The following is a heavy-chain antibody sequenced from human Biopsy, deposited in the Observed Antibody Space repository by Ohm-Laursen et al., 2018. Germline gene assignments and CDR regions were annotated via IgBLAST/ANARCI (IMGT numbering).Heavy chain of an antibody. CDR2: MNPISGNT. D-gene: IGHD2/OR15-2a*01. CDR3: ARAVRYRLLSDP. J-gene: IGHJ5*02. Sequence: SSVKVSCKASGYTFTTYDITWVRQATGQGPEWMGWMNPISGNTGYAHKFRGRVTMTSDSSISTAYLEVSSLTYEDTAVYYCARAVRYRLLSDPWGQGTLVTVSS. CDR1: GYTFTTYD. V-gene: IGHV1-8*01.